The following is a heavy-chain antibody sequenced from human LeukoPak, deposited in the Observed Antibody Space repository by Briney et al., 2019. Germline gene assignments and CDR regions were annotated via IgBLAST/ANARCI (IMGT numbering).Heavy chain of an antibody. CDR2: IYYSGST. CDR1: GGSISSGGYH. J-gene: IGHJ6*04. Sequence: SETLSLTCTVSGGSISSGGYHWSWIRQHPGKGLEWIGYIYYSGSTYYNPSLKSRVTISVDTSKNQFSLKLSSVTTADAAVYYCARDLLVDTAVDVWGKGTTVTVSS. D-gene: IGHD5-18*01. CDR3: ARDLLVDTAVDV. V-gene: IGHV4-31*03.